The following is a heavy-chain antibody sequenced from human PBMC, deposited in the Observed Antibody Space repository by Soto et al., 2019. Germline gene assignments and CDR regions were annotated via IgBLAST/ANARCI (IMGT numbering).Heavy chain of an antibody. Sequence: QVQLQESGPGLVRPSQTLSLTCTVSGGSISSGDYYWSWIRQHPGKGLAWIGYIYYSVSTYYNPSLKSRVTISVDTSKNQFSLKLSSVTAADTAVYYCARDRGSGSYLAFDIWGQGTMVTVSS. J-gene: IGHJ3*02. CDR1: GGSISSGDYY. CDR3: ARDRGSGSYLAFDI. V-gene: IGHV4-31*03. D-gene: IGHD3-10*01. CDR2: IYYSVST.